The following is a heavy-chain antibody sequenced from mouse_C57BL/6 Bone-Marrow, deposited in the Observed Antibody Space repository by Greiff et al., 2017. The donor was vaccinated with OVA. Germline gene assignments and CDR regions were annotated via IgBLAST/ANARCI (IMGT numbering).Heavy chain of an antibody. V-gene: IGHV1-55*01. CDR3: ARERALFYDGNYFDY. CDR1: GYTFTSYW. Sequence: QVQLQQPGAELVKPGASVKMSCKASGYTFTSYWITWVKQRPGQGLEWIGVIYPGSGSTNYNEKFKSKATLTVDTSSSTASMQLSSLTSEDSAVYYCARERALFYDGNYFDYWGQGTTLTVSS. J-gene: IGHJ2*01. D-gene: IGHD2-1*01. CDR2: IYPGSGST.